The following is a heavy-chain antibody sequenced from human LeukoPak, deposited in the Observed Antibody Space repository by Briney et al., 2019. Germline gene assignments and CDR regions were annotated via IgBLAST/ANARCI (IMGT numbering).Heavy chain of an antibody. Sequence: SETLSLTCTVSGYSISSGYYWGWLRQPPGKWLEWIGSIYHSGSTYYNPSLKSRVTISVDTSKNQFSLKLSSVTAADTAVYYCARDNRDWNDHNWFDPWGQGTLVTVSS. V-gene: IGHV4-38-2*02. CDR2: IYHSGST. D-gene: IGHD1-1*01. J-gene: IGHJ5*02. CDR1: GYSISSGYY. CDR3: ARDNRDWNDHNWFDP.